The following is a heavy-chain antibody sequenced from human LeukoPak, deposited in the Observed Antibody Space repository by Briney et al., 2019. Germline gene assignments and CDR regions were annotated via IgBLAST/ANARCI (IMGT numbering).Heavy chain of an antibody. CDR1: GFTFSSYS. D-gene: IGHD2-15*01. CDR2: ISSSISTT. V-gene: IGHV3-48*04. J-gene: IGHJ3*01. Sequence: GGSLRLSCAASGFTFSSYSMNWVRQAPGKGLEWVSYISSSISTTYYADSVKGRFTISRDNSKNSLYLQMNSLRTEDTALYYCAKDFVGDIVVVVAATDWGQGTMVTVSS. CDR3: AKDFVGDIVVVVAATD.